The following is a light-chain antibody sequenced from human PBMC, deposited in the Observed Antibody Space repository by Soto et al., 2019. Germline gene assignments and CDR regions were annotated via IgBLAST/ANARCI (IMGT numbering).Light chain of an antibody. CDR1: SSDVGNYNY. J-gene: IGLJ3*02. CDR3: CSYAGSSTWV. CDR2: DVS. Sequence: QSALTQPRSVSGSPGQSVTISCTGTSSDVGNYNYVSWYQQHPGKAPKLMIYDVSKRPSGDPDRFSGSKSGNTASLTISGLQAADEADYYCCSYAGSSTWVFGGGTKLTVL. V-gene: IGLV2-11*01.